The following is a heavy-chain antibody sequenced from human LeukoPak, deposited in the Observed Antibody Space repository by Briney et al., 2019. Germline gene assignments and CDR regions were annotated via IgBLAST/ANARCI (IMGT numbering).Heavy chain of an antibody. CDR2: IYHSGST. J-gene: IGHJ6*03. D-gene: IGHD6-13*01. V-gene: IGHV4-61*10. CDR1: GGSISSGSYY. Sequence: SETLSLTCTVSGGSISSGSYYWSWIRQPAGKGLEWIGEIYHSGSTNYNPSLKSRVTISVDKSKNQFSLKLSSVTAADTAVYYCARYSSSWSEREYYYYYYMDVWGKGTTVTVSS. CDR3: ARYSSSWSEREYYYYYYMDV.